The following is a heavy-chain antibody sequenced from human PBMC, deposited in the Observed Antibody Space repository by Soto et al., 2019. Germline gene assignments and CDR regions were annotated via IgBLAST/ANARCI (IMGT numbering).Heavy chain of an antibody. J-gene: IGHJ4*02. V-gene: IGHV3-64D*06. CDR3: VKDQVYYGSGSCFDY. CDR2: ISSNGGDK. Sequence: PGGSLRLSCAASGFRFSNYAMHWVRQAPGKGLEYVSDISSNGGDKYYADSVKGRFSISRDNAKNTLFLQMSSVRTEDTAVYYCVKDQVYYGSGSCFDYWGQGSLVTVFS. D-gene: IGHD3-10*01. CDR1: GFRFSNYA.